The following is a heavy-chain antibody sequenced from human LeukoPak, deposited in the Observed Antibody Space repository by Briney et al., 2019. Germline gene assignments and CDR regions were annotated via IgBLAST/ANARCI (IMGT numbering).Heavy chain of an antibody. J-gene: IGHJ6*03. CDR3: AREISGPLAAAGGYYYYYMDV. CDR2: INWNGGST. D-gene: IGHD6-13*01. Sequence: PGGSLRLSCAASGFTFDDYGMSWVRQAPGKGLEWVSGINWNGGSTGYADSVKGRFTISRDNAKNSLYLQMNSLRAEDTAVYYCAREISGPLAAAGGYYYYYMDVWGKGTTVTIPS. CDR1: GFTFDDYG. V-gene: IGHV3-20*04.